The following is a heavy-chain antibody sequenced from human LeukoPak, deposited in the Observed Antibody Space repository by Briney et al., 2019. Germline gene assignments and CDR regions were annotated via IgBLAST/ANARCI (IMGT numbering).Heavy chain of an antibody. D-gene: IGHD3-10*01. CDR2: ISYDETTK. CDR1: GFTFSGFA. V-gene: IGHV3-30-3*01. Sequence: GGSLRLSCAASGFTFSGFAMHWVRQAPGKGLEWVALISYDETTKYHADSVKGRFTISRDNSKNTLYLQMNSLRAEDTAMYYCARDLHASQYYYDSGNYYGYFDYWGQGTLVTVSS. J-gene: IGHJ4*02. CDR3: ARDLHASQYYYDSGNYYGYFDY.